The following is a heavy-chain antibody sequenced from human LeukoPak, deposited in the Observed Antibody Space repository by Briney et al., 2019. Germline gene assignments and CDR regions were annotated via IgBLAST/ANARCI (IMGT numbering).Heavy chain of an antibody. J-gene: IGHJ4*02. CDR2: IYYSGST. V-gene: IGHV4-30-4*01. Sequence: SQTLSLTCTVSGGSISSGDYSWSWIRQPPGKGLEWIGYIYYSGSTYYNPSLKSRVTISVDTSKNQFSLKLSSVTAADTAVYYCARGGSAEYYYGSGSYSEDDYWGQGTLVTVSS. CDR1: GGSISSGDYS. D-gene: IGHD3-10*01. CDR3: ARGGSAEYYYGSGSYSEDDY.